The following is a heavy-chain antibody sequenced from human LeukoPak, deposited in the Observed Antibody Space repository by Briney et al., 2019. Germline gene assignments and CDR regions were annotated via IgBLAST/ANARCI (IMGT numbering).Heavy chain of an antibody. CDR3: AKGKTQWLTTIAFDY. V-gene: IGHV3-23*01. Sequence: PGGSLRLSCAASGFTFSSYAMSWVRQAPGKGLEWVSAISGSGGSTYYADSVKGRFTISRDNSKNTLYLQMNSLRAEDTAVYYCAKGKTQWLTTIAFDYWGQGTLVTVSS. CDR1: GFTFSSYA. J-gene: IGHJ4*02. D-gene: IGHD6-19*01. CDR2: ISGSGGST.